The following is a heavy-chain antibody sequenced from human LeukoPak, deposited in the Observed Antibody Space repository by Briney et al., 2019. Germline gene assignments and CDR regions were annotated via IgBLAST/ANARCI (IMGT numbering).Heavy chain of an antibody. CDR2: IYTSGST. Sequence: SKTLSLTCTVSGGSISSYYWSWIRQPAGKGLEWIGRIYTSGSTNYNPSLKSRVTMSVDTSKNQFSLKLSSVTAADTAVYYCARDRHIVVVTARRGNWFDPWGQGTLVTVSS. J-gene: IGHJ5*02. D-gene: IGHD2-21*02. V-gene: IGHV4-4*07. CDR1: GGSISSYY. CDR3: ARDRHIVVVTARRGNWFDP.